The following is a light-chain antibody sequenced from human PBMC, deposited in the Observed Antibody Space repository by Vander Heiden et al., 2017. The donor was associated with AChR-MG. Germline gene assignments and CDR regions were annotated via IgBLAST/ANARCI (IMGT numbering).Light chain of an antibody. Sequence: QSVLTQPPSVSEAPRQRVTISCSGSSSNIGNNAVHWYQQLPGKAPKLLLYYDDLLPSGVSDRFSGSKSGPSASLAISGLQSEDEADYYCAAWDDSLNGRVFGGGTKLTVL. CDR1: SSNIGNNA. CDR3: AAWDDSLNGRV. V-gene: IGLV1-36*01. CDR2: YDD. J-gene: IGLJ3*02.